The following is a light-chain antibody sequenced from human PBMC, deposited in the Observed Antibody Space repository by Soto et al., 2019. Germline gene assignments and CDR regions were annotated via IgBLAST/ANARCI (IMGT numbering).Light chain of an antibody. V-gene: IGKV3-15*01. CDR3: EQYNNCFSIT. CDR1: QIVRSK. J-gene: IGKJ5*01. CDR2: DTY. Sequence: DIVMTQSPASLSVSPGERATLSCRATQIVRSKVAWYQQKPGQTPSIVIYDTYIRATGIPARFSGSGFGTEFTLTISSLQPEDFAVYYCEQYNNCFSITFGQGTRLEIK.